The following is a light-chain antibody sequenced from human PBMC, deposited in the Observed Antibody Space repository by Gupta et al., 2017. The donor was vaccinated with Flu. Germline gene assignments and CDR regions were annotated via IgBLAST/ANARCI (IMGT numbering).Light chain of an antibody. J-gene: IGLJ3*02. CDR1: KLGDKY. CDR2: QDN. Sequence: SYELTQPPSVSVSPGQTASITCSGDKLGDKYACWYQQKPGQSPVLVISQDNKRPSGIPERFSGSNSGNTATLTISGTQAMDEADYYCQAWDSNNWVFGGGTKLTVL. V-gene: IGLV3-1*01. CDR3: QAWDSNNWV.